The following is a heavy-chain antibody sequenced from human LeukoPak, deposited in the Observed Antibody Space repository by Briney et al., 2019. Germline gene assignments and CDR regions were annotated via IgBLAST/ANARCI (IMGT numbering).Heavy chain of an antibody. CDR2: ISYDGSNK. J-gene: IGHJ6*02. Sequence: AGGSLRLSCAASGFTFSSYDMHWVRQAPGKGLEWVAVISYDGSNKYYADSVKGRFTISRDNSKNTLYLQMNSLRAEDTAVYYCAKDLHYYGSGSYYKSVYYYYYGMDVWGQGTTVTVSS. D-gene: IGHD3-10*01. CDR1: GFTFSSYD. V-gene: IGHV3-30*18. CDR3: AKDLHYYGSGSYYKSVYYYYYGMDV.